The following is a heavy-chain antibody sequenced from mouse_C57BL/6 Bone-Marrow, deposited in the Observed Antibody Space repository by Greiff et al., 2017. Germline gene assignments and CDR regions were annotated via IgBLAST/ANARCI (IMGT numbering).Heavy chain of an antibody. CDR1: GYTFTSYW. CDR2: IDPSDSYT. CDR3: ARAGYPGYFDV. V-gene: IGHV1-69*01. J-gene: IGHJ1*03. D-gene: IGHD5-1-1*01. Sequence: QVQLKQPGAELVMPGASVKLSCKASGYTFTSYWMHWVKQRPGQGLEWIGEIDPSDSYTNYNQKFKGKSTLTVDKSSSTAYMQLSSLTSEDSAVYYCARAGYPGYFDVWGTGTTVTVSS.